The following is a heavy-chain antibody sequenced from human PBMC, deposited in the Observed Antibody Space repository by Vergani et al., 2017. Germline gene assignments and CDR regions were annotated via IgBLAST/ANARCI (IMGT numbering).Heavy chain of an antibody. J-gene: IGHJ6*02. D-gene: IGHD3-9*01. CDR2: IIPIFGTA. Sequence: QVQLVQSGAEVKKPGSSVKVSCKASGGTFSSYAISWVRQAPGQGLEWMGGIIPIFGTANYAQKFQGRVTITADESTSTAYMELSSLRYEDTAVYYCATPREYYDILTGYKHYYYGMDVWGQGTTVTVSS. CDR1: GGTFSSYA. V-gene: IGHV1-69*01. CDR3: ATPREYYDILTGYKHYYYGMDV.